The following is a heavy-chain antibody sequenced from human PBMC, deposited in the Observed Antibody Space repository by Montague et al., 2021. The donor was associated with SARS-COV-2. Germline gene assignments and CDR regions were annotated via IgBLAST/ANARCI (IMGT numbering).Heavy chain of an antibody. CDR1: GASISSYY. Sequence: SETLSLTCNVSGASISSYYWSWIRQPPGRGLEWIGYIYYTGTSRSNPSLQSRVTMSVDTSKNQFSLKLSSVTAADTAVYYCARSKPVSSFYYYYGMDVWGQGTTVTVSS. V-gene: IGHV4-59*12. D-gene: IGHD1-14*01. CDR3: ARSKPVSSFYYYYGMDV. CDR2: IYYTGTS. J-gene: IGHJ6*02.